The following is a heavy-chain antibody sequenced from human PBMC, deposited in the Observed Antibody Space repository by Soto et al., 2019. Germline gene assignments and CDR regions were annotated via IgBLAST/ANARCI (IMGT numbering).Heavy chain of an antibody. CDR1: GFTFSSYW. Sequence: PGGSLRLSCAASGFTFSSYWMSWVRQAPGKGLEWVANIKQDGSEKYYVDSVKGRFTISRDNAKNSLYLQMNSLRAEDTAVYYCARAPRIAAAGYYFDYWGQGTLVTVSS. CDR2: IKQDGSEK. V-gene: IGHV3-7*01. D-gene: IGHD6-13*01. J-gene: IGHJ4*02. CDR3: ARAPRIAAAGYYFDY.